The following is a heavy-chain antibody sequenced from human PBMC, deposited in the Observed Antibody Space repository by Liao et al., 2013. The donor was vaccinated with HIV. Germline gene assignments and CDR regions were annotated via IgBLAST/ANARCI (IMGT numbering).Heavy chain of an antibody. D-gene: IGHD6-13*01. J-gene: IGHJ5*02. Sequence: QLQLQESGPGLVKPSETLSLTCTVSGGSISSSSYYWGWIRQPPGKGLEWIGSIYYSGSTYYNPSLKSRVTISVDTSKNQFSLKLSSVTAADTAVYYCASHSSSWFSFDPWGQGTLVTVSS. V-gene: IGHV4-39*07. CDR3: ASHSSSWFSFDP. CDR2: IYYSGST. CDR1: GGSISSSSYY.